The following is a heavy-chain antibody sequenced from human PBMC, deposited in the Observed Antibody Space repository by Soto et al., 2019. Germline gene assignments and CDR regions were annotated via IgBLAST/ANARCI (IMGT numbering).Heavy chain of an antibody. Sequence: SETLSLTCTVSGGSISSGGYYWSWIRQHPGKGLEWIGYIYYSGSTYYNPSLKSRVTISVDTSKNQFSLKLSSVTAADTAVYYCAGEGYSSSQHYDYWGQGTLVTVSS. J-gene: IGHJ4*02. D-gene: IGHD6-6*01. CDR2: IYYSGST. CDR3: AGEGYSSSQHYDY. CDR1: GGSISSGGYY. V-gene: IGHV4-31*03.